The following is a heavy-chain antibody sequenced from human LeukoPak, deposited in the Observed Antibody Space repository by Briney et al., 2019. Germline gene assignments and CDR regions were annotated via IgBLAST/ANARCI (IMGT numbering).Heavy chain of an antibody. J-gene: IGHJ4*02. CDR3: AGQATVTPHGLDY. V-gene: IGHV4-31*03. D-gene: IGHD4-17*01. CDR1: GGSISSGGYY. CDR2: IYYSGST. Sequence: PSQTLSLTCTVSGGSISSGGYYWSWIRQHPGKGLEWIGYIYYSGSTYYNPSLKSRVTISVDTSKNQFSLKLSSVTAADTAVYYCAGQATVTPHGLDYWGQGTLVTVSS.